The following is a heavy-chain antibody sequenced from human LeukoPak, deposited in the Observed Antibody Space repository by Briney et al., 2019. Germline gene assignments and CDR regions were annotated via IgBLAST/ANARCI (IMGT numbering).Heavy chain of an antibody. J-gene: IGHJ5*02. D-gene: IGHD1-26*01. V-gene: IGHV3-23*01. Sequence: GGSLRLSCAASGFTFSSYAMSWVRQAPGKGLEWVSAISGSGGSTYYADSVKGRFTISRDNSKNTLYLQMKSLRVEDTAVYYRAKEYRVRVSLANNWFDPWGQGTLVTVSS. CDR3: AKEYRVRVSLANNWFDP. CDR1: GFTFSSYA. CDR2: ISGSGGST.